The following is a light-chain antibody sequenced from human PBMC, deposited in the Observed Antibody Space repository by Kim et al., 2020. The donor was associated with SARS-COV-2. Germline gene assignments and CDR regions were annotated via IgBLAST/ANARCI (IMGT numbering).Light chain of an antibody. CDR2: EVS. V-gene: IGLV2-8*01. Sequence: LTQPPSASGSPGQSVTISCTGTSSDVGGYNYVSWYQQHPGKAPKLMIYEVSKRPSGVPDRFSGSKSGNTASLTVSGLQAEDEADYYCSSYAGSNNLVFGGGTKLTVL. CDR1: SSDVGGYNY. CDR3: SSYAGSNNLV. J-gene: IGLJ2*01.